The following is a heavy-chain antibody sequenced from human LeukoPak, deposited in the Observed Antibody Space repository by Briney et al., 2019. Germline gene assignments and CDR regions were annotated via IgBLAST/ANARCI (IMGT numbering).Heavy chain of an antibody. CDR3: ASSPLGSSWAYLNY. Sequence: SETLSLPCTVSGGSISSYYWSWIRQPAGKGLEWIGRIYTSGSTNYNPSLKSRVTMSVDTSKNQFSLKLSSVTAADTAVYYCASSPLGSSWAYLNYWGQGTLVTVSS. CDR2: IYTSGST. V-gene: IGHV4-4*07. D-gene: IGHD6-13*01. CDR1: GGSISSYY. J-gene: IGHJ4*02.